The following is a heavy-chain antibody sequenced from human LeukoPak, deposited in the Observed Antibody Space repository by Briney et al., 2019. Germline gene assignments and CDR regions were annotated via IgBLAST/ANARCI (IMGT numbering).Heavy chain of an antibody. J-gene: IGHJ6*02. CDR1: GGSIGGYY. CDR3: ARVIKAAAAGPTYYYYGMDV. CDR2: IYSNGHI. V-gene: IGHV4-4*07. D-gene: IGHD6-13*01. Sequence: SETLSLTCTVSGGSIGGYYWNWIRQAAGEGLEWLGRIYSNGHIDHNASLKSRVAMSVDTSKNQFSLKLSSVTAADTAVYYCARVIKAAAAGPTYYYYGMDVWGQGTTVTVSS.